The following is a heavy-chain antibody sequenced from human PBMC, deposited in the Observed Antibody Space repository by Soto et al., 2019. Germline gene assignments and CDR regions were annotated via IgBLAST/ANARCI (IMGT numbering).Heavy chain of an antibody. D-gene: IGHD5-18*01. Sequence: QVQLQESGPGLVKPSQTLSLTCTVSGGSISSGGYYWSWISQHPGKGLEWIGYIYYSGSTSYNPSLKSRVTISVDTSKNQFSRKLSSVTDADTAVYYCARAGGEAAMVPAVFDYWGQGTLVTVSS. J-gene: IGHJ4*02. CDR1: GGSISSGGYY. CDR3: ARAGGEAAMVPAVFDY. CDR2: IYYSGST. V-gene: IGHV4-31*03.